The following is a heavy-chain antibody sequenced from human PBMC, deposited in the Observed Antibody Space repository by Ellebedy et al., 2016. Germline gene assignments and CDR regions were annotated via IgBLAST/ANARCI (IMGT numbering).Heavy chain of an antibody. Sequence: GESLKISCAASGFTFSSYAMSWVRQAPGKGLEWVSAISGSGGSTYYADSVKGRFTISRDTSKNTLYLQMNSLRAEDTAVYYCAKDIFPTVGKGRADYWGQGTLVTVSS. CDR2: ISGSGGST. J-gene: IGHJ4*02. CDR1: GFTFSSYA. D-gene: IGHD4-23*01. CDR3: AKDIFPTVGKGRADY. V-gene: IGHV3-23*01.